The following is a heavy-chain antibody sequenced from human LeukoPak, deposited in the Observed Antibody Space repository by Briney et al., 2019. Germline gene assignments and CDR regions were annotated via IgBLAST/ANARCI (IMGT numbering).Heavy chain of an antibody. CDR2: ISGPGGNT. CDR1: GFTFSTYA. J-gene: IGHJ4*02. D-gene: IGHD5-18*01. V-gene: IGHV3-23*01. Sequence: GGSLRLSCAASGFTFSTYAMNWVRQAPGKGLEWVSGISGPGGNTYYADSVKGRSTISRDNSKNTLFLQMNSLRAEDTAVYYCAKCRGDTAMALIDYWGQGTLVTVSS. CDR3: AKCRGDTAMALIDY.